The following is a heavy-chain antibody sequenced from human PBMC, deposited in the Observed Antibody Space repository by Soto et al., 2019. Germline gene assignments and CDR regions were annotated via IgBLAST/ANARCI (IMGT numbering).Heavy chain of an antibody. Sequence: LSETLSLTCTVSGGSISSYYWSWIRQPPGKGLEWIGYIYYSGSTNYNPTLKSRVTISVDTSKNQFSQKLSSVTAADKAVYYCARGRLRSGYYSDYYYYYSMEVRGKGTTVNVSS. CDR2: IYYSGST. V-gene: IGHV4-59*01. CDR1: GGSISSYY. J-gene: IGHJ6*03. CDR3: ARGRLRSGYYSDYYYYYSMEV. D-gene: IGHD3-22*01.